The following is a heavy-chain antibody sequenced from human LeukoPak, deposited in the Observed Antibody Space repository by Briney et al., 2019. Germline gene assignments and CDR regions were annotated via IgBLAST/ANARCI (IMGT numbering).Heavy chain of an antibody. Sequence: SQTLSLTCTVSGGSISTVVYYWHWIRQHPGKGLEWIGYIFYSESTYYSPSPKSRINISLDTSKNLFSLKLSSVTAADTAVYYCAREVATGVGYYGMDVWGQGTTVTVSS. CDR3: AREVATGVGYYGMDV. D-gene: IGHD1-14*01. J-gene: IGHJ6*02. V-gene: IGHV4-31*03. CDR2: IFYSEST. CDR1: GGSISTVVYY.